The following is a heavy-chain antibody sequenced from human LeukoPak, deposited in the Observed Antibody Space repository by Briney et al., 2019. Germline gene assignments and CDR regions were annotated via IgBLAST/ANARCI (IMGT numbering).Heavy chain of an antibody. CDR2: ISSSSSYI. D-gene: IGHD2-2*01. CDR1: GFTFSSYS. J-gene: IGHJ5*02. Sequence: GGSLRLSCAASGFTFSSYSMNWVRQAPGKGLEWASSISSSSSYIYYADSVKGRFTISRDNAKNSLYLQMNSLRAEDTAVYYCARDLWAVVPAAIYWFDPWGQGTLVTVSS. V-gene: IGHV3-21*01. CDR3: ARDLWAVVPAAIYWFDP.